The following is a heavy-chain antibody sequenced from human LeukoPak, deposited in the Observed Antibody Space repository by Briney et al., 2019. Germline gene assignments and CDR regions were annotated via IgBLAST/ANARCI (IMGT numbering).Heavy chain of an antibody. V-gene: IGHV1-18*04. CDR3: ARHSGSGWQALGY. D-gene: IGHD6-19*01. CDR1: GYTFSNYG. CDR2: TSYSGNT. J-gene: IGHJ4*02. Sequence: GASVKVSCKASGYTFSNYGISWVRQAPGLGLEWMGWTSYSGNTNYAQKFQDRVTMTTDTSTTTAYMELRSLESDDTAVCYCARHSGSGWQALGYWGQGTLVTVSS.